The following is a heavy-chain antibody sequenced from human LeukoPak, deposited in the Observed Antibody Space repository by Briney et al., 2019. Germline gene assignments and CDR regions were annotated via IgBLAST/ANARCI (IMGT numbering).Heavy chain of an antibody. CDR3: ARISRPPLIVGAMKGAFDI. CDR2: IYYSGST. D-gene: IGHD1-26*01. CDR1: GGSISSSSYY. Sequence: SETLSLTCTVSGGSISSSSYYWGWIRQPPGKGLEWIGSIYYSGSTYYNPSLKSRVTVSVDTSKNQFSLKLSSVTAADTAVYYCARISRPPLIVGAMKGAFDIWGQGTMVTVSS. J-gene: IGHJ3*02. V-gene: IGHV4-39*07.